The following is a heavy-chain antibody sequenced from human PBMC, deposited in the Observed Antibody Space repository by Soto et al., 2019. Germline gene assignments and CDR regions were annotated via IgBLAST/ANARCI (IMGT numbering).Heavy chain of an antibody. D-gene: IGHD3-16*01. J-gene: IGHJ4*02. Sequence: LRLSCAASGFTFSGFGMHWVRQAPGKGLEWVAIIWYDGSDKYYADSVKGRFTISRDNSKNTLYLQMNSLRAEDTAVYHCAFGNLSYYFDYWGQATPVTVSS. CDR2: IWYDGSDK. CDR1: GFTFSGFG. CDR3: AFGNLSYYFDY. V-gene: IGHV3-33*01.